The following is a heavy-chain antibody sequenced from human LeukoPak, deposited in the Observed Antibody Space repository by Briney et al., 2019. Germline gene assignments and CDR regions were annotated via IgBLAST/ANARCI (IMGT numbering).Heavy chain of an antibody. D-gene: IGHD6-13*01. CDR1: GYIFTGYW. CDR3: ARRGSSHMDV. J-gene: IGHJ6*02. Sequence: GESLKSSCKGSGYIFTGYWIGWVRQMPGKGLEWMGIIYPADSDTTYSPSFQGQVTISADKSISTAYLQWSSLKASDTAMYYCARRGSSHMDVWGQGTTVTVSS. V-gene: IGHV5-51*01. CDR2: IYPADSDT.